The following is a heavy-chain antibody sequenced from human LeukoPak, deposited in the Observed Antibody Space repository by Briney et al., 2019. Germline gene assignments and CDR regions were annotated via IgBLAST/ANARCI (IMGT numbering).Heavy chain of an antibody. V-gene: IGHV3-23*01. D-gene: IGHD6-19*01. CDR3: ARGPGLAVTGTD. J-gene: IGHJ4*02. CDR1: GFTFSSYG. CDR2: ISGSGGST. Sequence: GGSLRLSCAASGFTFSSYGMSWVRQAPGKGLELVSAISGSGGSTYYADSVKGRFTISRDNSKNTLYLQMNSLRAEDTAVYYCARGPGLAVTGTDWGQGTLVTVSS.